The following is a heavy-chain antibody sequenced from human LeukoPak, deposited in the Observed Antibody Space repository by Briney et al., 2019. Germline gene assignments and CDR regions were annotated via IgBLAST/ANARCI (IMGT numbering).Heavy chain of an antibody. CDR3: ARGEGSYGYNWFDP. D-gene: IGHD1-26*01. V-gene: IGHV4-39*01. CDR1: GGPISSSSYY. Sequence: PSETLSLTCTVSGGPISSSSYYWGWIRQPRGKGLEWIGSIYYSGSTYYNPSLKSRVTISVDTSKNQFSLNLSSVTAADTAVYFCARGEGSYGYNWFDPWGQGTLVTVSS. CDR2: IYYSGST. J-gene: IGHJ5*02.